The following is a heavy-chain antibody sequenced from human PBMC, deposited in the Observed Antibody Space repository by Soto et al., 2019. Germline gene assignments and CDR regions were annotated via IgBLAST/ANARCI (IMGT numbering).Heavy chain of an antibody. V-gene: IGHV4-31*03. CDR2: INQSGNS. Sequence: PSETLSLTCTVSGGAISSGGYYWSWIRQHPGKGLEWGGEINQSGNSNYNAALESRGTTSVDTSKNPASLKLISVAAADTAMYYCASHGDCPRPGCIVGWFDPWGPGTLVTVSS. CDR3: ASHGDCPRPGCIVGWFDP. CDR1: GGAISSGGYY. D-gene: IGHD3-10*01. J-gene: IGHJ5*02.